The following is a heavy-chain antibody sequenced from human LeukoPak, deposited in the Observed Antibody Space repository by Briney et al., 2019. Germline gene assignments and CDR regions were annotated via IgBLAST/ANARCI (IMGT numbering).Heavy chain of an antibody. V-gene: IGHV3-21*01. CDR1: GFTFSSYS. CDR2: ISSSSSYI. D-gene: IGHD5-12*01. CDR3: AKALSGYGRFDY. J-gene: IGHJ4*02. Sequence: PGGSLRPSCAASGFTFSSYSMNWVRQAPGKGLEWVSSISSSSSYIYYADSVKGRFTISRDNAKNSLYLQMNSLRAEDTAVYYCAKALSGYGRFDYWGQGTLVTVSS.